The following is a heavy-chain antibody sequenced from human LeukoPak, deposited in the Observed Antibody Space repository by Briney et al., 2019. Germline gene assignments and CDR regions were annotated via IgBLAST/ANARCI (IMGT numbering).Heavy chain of an antibody. D-gene: IGHD5-24*01. Sequence: PGGSLRLSCVVSGFTFRSYAMGWVRQAPGKGLEWVSTLSTGGDGTYYADSVKGRFTISRDTSKNTLYVEMNSLRAEDTAIYYCVKEGGLYNSGGYFDYWGQGTLVTVSS. J-gene: IGHJ4*02. CDR1: GFTFRSYA. CDR3: VKEGGLYNSGGYFDY. CDR2: LSTGGDGT. V-gene: IGHV3-23*01.